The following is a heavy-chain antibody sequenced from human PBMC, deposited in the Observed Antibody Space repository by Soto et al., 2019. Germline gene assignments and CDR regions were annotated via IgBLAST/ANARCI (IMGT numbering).Heavy chain of an antibody. CDR2: ISAYNGNI. J-gene: IGHJ6*02. CDR3: ARGGPTSAAYYYGMDV. V-gene: IGHV1-18*01. CDR1: GYTFSYDG. Sequence: QVQLVQSGAEVRKPGASVNVSCKASGYTFSYDGINWVRQAPGQGLEWMGWISAYNGNIEYAQKFQGRVTMTTDTSTSTAYMELRSLRSDDTAVYSCARGGPTSAAYYYGMDVWGLGTTVTVSS. D-gene: IGHD3-10*01.